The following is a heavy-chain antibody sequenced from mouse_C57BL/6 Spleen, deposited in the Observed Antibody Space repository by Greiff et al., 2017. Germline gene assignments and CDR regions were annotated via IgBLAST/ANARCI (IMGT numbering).Heavy chain of an antibody. CDR2: INPSTGGT. CDR3: ARWGYYPYAMDY. Sequence: VQLQQSGPELVKPGASVKISCKASGYSFTGYYMNWVKQSPEKSLEWIGEINPSTGGTTYNQKFKAKATLTVDKSSSTDYMQLKSLTSEDSAGYYCARWGYYPYAMDYWGQGTSVTVSS. J-gene: IGHJ4*01. D-gene: IGHD2-3*01. CDR1: GYSFTGYY. V-gene: IGHV1-42*01.